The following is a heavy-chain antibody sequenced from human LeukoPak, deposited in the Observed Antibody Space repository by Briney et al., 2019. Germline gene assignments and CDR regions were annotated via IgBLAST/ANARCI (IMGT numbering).Heavy chain of an antibody. J-gene: IGHJ4*02. CDR1: GFTFRTYS. V-gene: IGHV3-23*01. Sequence: GGSLRLSCAASGFTFRTYSMNWVRQGPGKGLEWVSSIYNSGAKTFYADSVKGRFTISRDNSKNTLYLQMNSLRVEDTAVYYCAKDVAPDSGWDLDYWGQGTLVTASS. CDR2: IYNSGAKT. D-gene: IGHD6-19*01. CDR3: AKDVAPDSGWDLDY.